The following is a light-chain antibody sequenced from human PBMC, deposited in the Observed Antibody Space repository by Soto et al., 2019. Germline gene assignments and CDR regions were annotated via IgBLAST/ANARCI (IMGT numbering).Light chain of an antibody. CDR1: QSISSS. Sequence: EIVMTQSPVTLSVSPGEGATLSCRASQSISSSLAWYQQKPGQHPKLLIFGASTRATGIPARFSGSGSGTEFTLTVTMLQSEDAAIYYCQQYGTWPPNLLTFGGGTKVEI. CDR2: GAS. V-gene: IGKV3-15*01. J-gene: IGKJ4*02. CDR3: QQYGTWPPNLLT.